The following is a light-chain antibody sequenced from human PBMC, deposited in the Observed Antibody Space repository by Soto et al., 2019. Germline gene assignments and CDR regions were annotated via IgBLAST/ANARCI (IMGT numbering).Light chain of an antibody. Sequence: LTQPPSPSVTPGQGVTISSSGSSSNIGSNYVYWYQQLPGTAPKLLIYNNNQRPSGVPDRFSASKSGTSASLAIRGLRSDDEADYYCSSWDGSLSGYVFGAGTKVTVL. CDR1: SSNIGSNY. CDR2: NNN. J-gene: IGLJ1*01. CDR3: SSWDGSLSGYV. V-gene: IGLV1-47*02.